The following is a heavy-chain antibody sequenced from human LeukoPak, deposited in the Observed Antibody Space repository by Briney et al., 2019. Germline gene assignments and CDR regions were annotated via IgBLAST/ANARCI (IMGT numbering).Heavy chain of an antibody. CDR1: GVTFSSYA. J-gene: IGHJ5*02. V-gene: IGHV3-30-3*01. D-gene: IGHD2-8*01. Sequence: GGSLRLSCAASGVTFSSYAMHCVRQAPGKGLEWVAVISDDVSNKYYADSVKGRFTISRDNSKNTLYLQMNSLRAEDTAVYYCARDSGYCTNGVCYTNWFDPWGQGTLVTVSS. CDR2: ISDDVSNK. CDR3: ARDSGYCTNGVCYTNWFDP.